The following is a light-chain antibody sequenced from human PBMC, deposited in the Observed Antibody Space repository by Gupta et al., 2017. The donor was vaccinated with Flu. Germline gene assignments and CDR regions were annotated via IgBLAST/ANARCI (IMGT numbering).Light chain of an antibody. Sequence: GTVTLTCASSTGAVTSVYYSNCFQQKPGQPPMLLMYSTSDKHSWTPARFSGSLPGGKAALTLSGVQAEDEADYYCQLYYSGTGVFGGGTKLTVL. V-gene: IGLV7-43*01. CDR1: TGAVTSVYY. CDR3: QLYYSGTGV. J-gene: IGLJ3*02. CDR2: STS.